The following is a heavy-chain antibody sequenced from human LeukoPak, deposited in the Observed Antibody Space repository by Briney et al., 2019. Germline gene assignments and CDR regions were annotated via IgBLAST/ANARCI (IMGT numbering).Heavy chain of an antibody. Sequence: ASVKVSCKASGYTFTSYDINWVRQATGQGLEWMGWMNPNSGNTGYAQKFQGRVTMTRNTSISTAYMELSSLRSEDTAVYYCARGAGIWIAADIWGVNWFDPWGQGTLVTVSS. CDR3: ARGAGIWIAADIWGVNWFDP. V-gene: IGHV1-8*01. CDR1: GYTFTSYD. CDR2: MNPNSGNT. J-gene: IGHJ5*02. D-gene: IGHD6-13*01.